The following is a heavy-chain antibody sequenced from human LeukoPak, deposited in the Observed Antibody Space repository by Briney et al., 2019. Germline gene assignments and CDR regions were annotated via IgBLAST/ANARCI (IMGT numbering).Heavy chain of an antibody. D-gene: IGHD2-2*01. CDR3: AREGETHQLLRVDGMDV. CDR2: ISSSSYI. V-gene: IGHV3-21*01. J-gene: IGHJ6*02. CDR1: GFTFSSYS. Sequence: GGSLRLSCAASGFTFSSYSMNWVRQAPGKGLEWVSSISSSSYIYYADSVKGRFTISRDNAKNSLYLQMNSLRAEDTAVYYCAREGETHQLLRVDGMDVWGQGTTVTVSS.